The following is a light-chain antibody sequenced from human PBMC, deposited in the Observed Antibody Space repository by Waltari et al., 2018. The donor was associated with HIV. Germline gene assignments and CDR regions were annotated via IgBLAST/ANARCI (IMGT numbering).Light chain of an antibody. CDR3: QQYNAWPRT. V-gene: IGKV3-15*01. CDR2: ESS. CDR1: QSLSSD. Sequence: EIVMTPSPASLSVSPGERATLSCRASQSLSSDLAWYQHKPGQAPRLLIYESSTRATGIPVRFSGSGSGTEFTLTISSLQSEDFATYYCQQYNAWPRTFGQGTKVEI. J-gene: IGKJ1*01.